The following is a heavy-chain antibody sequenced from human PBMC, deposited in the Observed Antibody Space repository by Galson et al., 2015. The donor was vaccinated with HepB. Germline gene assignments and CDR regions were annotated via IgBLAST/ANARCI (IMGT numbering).Heavy chain of an antibody. D-gene: IGHD2-21*01. V-gene: IGHV2-5*02. CDR2: IYWDDDK. Sequence: PALVKPTQTLTLTCTFSGFSLSTSGVGVGWIRQPPGKALEWLALIYWDDDKRYSPSLKSRLTITKDTSKNQVVLTMTNMDPVDTVTYYCAHFSADKGILWWEHYYFDYWGQGTLVTVSS. CDR3: AHFSADKGILWWEHYYFDY. J-gene: IGHJ4*02. CDR1: GFSLSTSGVG.